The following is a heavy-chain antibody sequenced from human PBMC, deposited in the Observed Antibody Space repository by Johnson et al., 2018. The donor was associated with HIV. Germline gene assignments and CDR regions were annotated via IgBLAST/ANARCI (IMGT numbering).Heavy chain of an antibody. CDR3: AKDSDSFYFGSGDGFDI. CDR2: ISWDGSHT. CDR1: GFTFDDYA. Sequence: VQLVESGGGLVQPGGSLRLSCAASGFTFDDYAIHWVRQPPGKGLEWVSLISWDGSHTYYGDSVRGRFSISRDSSKASLYLQMNSLRPEDTALYYCAKDSDSFYFGSGDGFDIWGQGTMVTVSS. D-gene: IGHD3-9*01. J-gene: IGHJ3*02. V-gene: IGHV3-43D*03.